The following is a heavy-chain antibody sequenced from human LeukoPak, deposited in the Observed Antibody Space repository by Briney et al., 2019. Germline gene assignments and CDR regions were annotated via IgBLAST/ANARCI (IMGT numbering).Heavy chain of an antibody. V-gene: IGHV3-23*01. Sequence: GGSLRLSCAASGFTFSSYAMSWVGQAPGKGLEWVSIIFGADENTTYYADSVKGRFTVSRDTSKNTLDLQMTDLRPEDTAIYYCAKRNTMVRGGPCFDYWGQGILVAVSS. D-gene: IGHD3-10*01. CDR3: AKRNTMVRGGPCFDY. CDR2: IFGADENTT. J-gene: IGHJ4*02. CDR1: GFTFSSYA.